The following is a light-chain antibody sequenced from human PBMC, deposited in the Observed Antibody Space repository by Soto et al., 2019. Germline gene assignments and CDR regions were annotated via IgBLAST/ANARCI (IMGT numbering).Light chain of an antibody. Sequence: DIQMTQSPSSLSASVGDRVTITCRASQSISSYLNWYQHKPGKAPKLLIYDASSLESGVPSRVSGSGSGTEFTLTIRSLKPDDFATYYCQQYNSYRTFGQGTKVDIK. CDR1: QSISSY. V-gene: IGKV1-5*01. CDR3: QQYNSYRT. CDR2: DAS. J-gene: IGKJ1*01.